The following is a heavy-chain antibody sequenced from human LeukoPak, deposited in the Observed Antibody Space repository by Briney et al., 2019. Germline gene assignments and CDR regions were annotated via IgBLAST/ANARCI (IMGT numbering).Heavy chain of an antibody. CDR2: IYYSGST. CDR1: GGSISSSSYY. Sequence: PSETLSLTCTVSGGSISSSSYYWGWIRQPPGKGLEWIGSIYYSGSTYYNPSLKSRVTISVGTSKNQFSLKLSSVTAADTAVYYCARSHHTYYDSSGYYYWGQGTLVTVSS. D-gene: IGHD3-22*01. V-gene: IGHV4-39*01. J-gene: IGHJ4*02. CDR3: ARSHHTYYDSSGYYY.